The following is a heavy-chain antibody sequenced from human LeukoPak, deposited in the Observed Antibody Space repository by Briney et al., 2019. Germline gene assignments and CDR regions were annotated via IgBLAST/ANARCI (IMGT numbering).Heavy chain of an antibody. CDR1: GFTFSSYS. CDR2: ISSSSSYI. CDR3: ARDSVSSSWYWVDLYYYYYMDV. Sequence: PGGSLRLSCAASGFTFSSYSMNWVRQAPGKGLEWVSYISSSSSYIYYADSVKGRFTISRDNAKNSLYLQMNSLRAEDTAVYYCARDSVSSSWYWVDLYYYYYMDVWGKGTTVTVSS. V-gene: IGHV3-21*05. D-gene: IGHD6-13*01. J-gene: IGHJ6*03.